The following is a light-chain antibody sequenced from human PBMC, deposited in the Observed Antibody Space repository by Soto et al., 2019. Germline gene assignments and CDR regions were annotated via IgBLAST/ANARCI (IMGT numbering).Light chain of an antibody. V-gene: IGLV2-14*03. CDR3: SSYTSSSTLV. CDR2: DVS. CDR1: SSDVGGSDH. J-gene: IGLJ2*01. Sequence: QSVLTQPASVSGSPGQSITVSCTGTSSDVGGSDHVNWYQQHPGKAPKLMIFDVSNRPSGVSTRFSGSKSGNAASLTISGLQAEDEADYYCSSYTSSSTLVFGGGTKLTVL.